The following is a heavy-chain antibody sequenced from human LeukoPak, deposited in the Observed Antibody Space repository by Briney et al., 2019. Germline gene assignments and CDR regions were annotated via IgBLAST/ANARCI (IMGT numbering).Heavy chain of an antibody. J-gene: IGHJ4*02. CDR1: GYTLTSYG. CDR2: ISAYNGNT. V-gene: IGHV1-18*01. Sequence: GASVKVSCKASGYTLTSYGISWVRQAPGQGLEWMGWISAYNGNTNYAQKLQGRVTMTTDTSASTAYMELRSLRSDDTAVYYCARPRYDILTGYYLGFGYFDYWGQGTLVTVSS. D-gene: IGHD3-9*01. CDR3: ARPRYDILTGYYLGFGYFDY.